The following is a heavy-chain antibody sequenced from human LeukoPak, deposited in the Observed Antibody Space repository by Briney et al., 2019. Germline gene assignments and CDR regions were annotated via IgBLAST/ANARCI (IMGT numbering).Heavy chain of an antibody. CDR1: GFTFSSYE. CDR2: IKQDGSEK. CDR3: ARDPYSGNLGPTYYYYMDV. J-gene: IGHJ6*03. V-gene: IGHV3-7*01. Sequence: GGSLRLSCAASGFTFSSYEMNWVRQAPGKGLEWVANIKQDGSEKYYVDSVKGRFTISRDNAKNSLYLQMNSLRDDDTAVYYCARDPYSGNLGPTYYYYMDVWGKGTTVTVSS. D-gene: IGHD1-26*01.